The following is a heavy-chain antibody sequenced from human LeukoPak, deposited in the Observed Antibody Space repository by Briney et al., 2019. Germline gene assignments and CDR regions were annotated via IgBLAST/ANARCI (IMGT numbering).Heavy chain of an antibody. CDR3: ARGQVKQQLLPRTGSRYYYYYMDV. V-gene: IGHV4-34*01. J-gene: IGHJ6*03. Sequence: SETLSLTCVVYGGSFSGYYCSWLRQPPGKGLEWIGEINHSGSTNYNSSLKSRVTISVDTSKNQFSLKLSSVTAADTAAYYCARGQVKQQLLPRTGSRYYYYYMDVWGKGTTVTVSS. CDR1: GGSFSGYY. D-gene: IGHD6-13*01. CDR2: INHSGST.